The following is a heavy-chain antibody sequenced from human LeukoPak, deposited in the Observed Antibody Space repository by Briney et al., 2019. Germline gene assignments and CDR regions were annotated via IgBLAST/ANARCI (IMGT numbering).Heavy chain of an antibody. Sequence: GGSLRLSCAASGFTFDDYAMHWVRRAPGKGLEWVSGISWNSGSIGYADSVKGRFTISRDNAKNSLYLQMNSLRAEDTAVYYCASKDGYNSFDYWGQGTLVTVSS. J-gene: IGHJ4*02. V-gene: IGHV3-9*01. D-gene: IGHD5-24*01. CDR1: GFTFDDYA. CDR3: ASKDGYNSFDY. CDR2: ISWNSGSI.